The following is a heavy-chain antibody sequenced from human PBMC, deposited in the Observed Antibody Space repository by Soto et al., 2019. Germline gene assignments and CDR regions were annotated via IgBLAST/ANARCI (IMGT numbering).Heavy chain of an antibody. D-gene: IGHD4-17*01. J-gene: IGHJ4*02. Sequence: QVQLQESGPGLVKPSQTLSLTCTVSGGSISSGGYYWSWIRQHPGKGLEWIGYIYYSGSTYYNPSLKSRVTISVDTSKNQFSLKLSSVTAADTAVYYCARDSLGDDYGDYGHFDYWGQGTLVTVSS. CDR2: IYYSGST. CDR1: GGSISSGGYY. V-gene: IGHV4-31*03. CDR3: ARDSLGDDYGDYGHFDY.